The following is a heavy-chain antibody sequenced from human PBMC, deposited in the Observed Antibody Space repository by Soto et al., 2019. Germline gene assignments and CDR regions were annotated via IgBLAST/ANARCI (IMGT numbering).Heavy chain of an antibody. Sequence: QITLKESGPTLVKPTQTLTLTCTVSEFSLSSSGVGVGWIRQPPGKALEWLALIYWDDDKRYSPSLTSRLTNTKDTPQKQVVLTMTNMDPVDTGTYYCARSYHATGTTFDYCGQGTLVTVSS. V-gene: IGHV2-5*02. CDR1: EFSLSSSGVG. CDR3: ARSYHATGTTFDY. D-gene: IGHD3-10*01. J-gene: IGHJ4*02. CDR2: IYWDDDK.